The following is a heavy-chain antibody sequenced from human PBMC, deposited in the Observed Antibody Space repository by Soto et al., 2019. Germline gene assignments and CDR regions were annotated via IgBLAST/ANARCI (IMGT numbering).Heavy chain of an antibody. CDR3: ARLGQQLVTRYYYYGMDV. D-gene: IGHD6-13*01. J-gene: IGHJ6*02. CDR1: GYSFTSYW. CDR2: IDPSDSYT. Sequence: GESLKISCKGSGYSFTSYWISWVRQMPGEGLEWMGRIDPSDSYTNYSPSFQGHVTISADKSISTAYLQWSSLKASDTAMYYCARLGQQLVTRYYYYGMDVWGQGTTVTVS. V-gene: IGHV5-10-1*01.